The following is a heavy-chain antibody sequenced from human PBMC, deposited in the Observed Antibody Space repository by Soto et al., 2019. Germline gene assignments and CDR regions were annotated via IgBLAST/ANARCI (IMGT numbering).Heavy chain of an antibody. D-gene: IGHD5-18*01. J-gene: IGHJ6*02. V-gene: IGHV5-51*01. CDR1: GYSFTSYW. CDR2: IYPCDSDT. Sequence: AFVTMSFTGCGYSFTSYWIGWVRQIPGKGLDGMGIIYPCDSDTRYSPSFQGQVTISADKSISTAYLQWSSLKASDTAMYYCARLASGYSYDSYYYYYGMDGWGQGTRVTVSS. CDR3: ARLASGYSYDSYYYYYGMDG.